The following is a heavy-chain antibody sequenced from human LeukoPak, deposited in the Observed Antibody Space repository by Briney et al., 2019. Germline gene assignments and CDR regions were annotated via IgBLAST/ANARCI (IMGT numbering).Heavy chain of an antibody. V-gene: IGHV4-39*01. D-gene: IGHD6-25*01. CDR3: ARPRYSSENWYFDL. Sequence: SETLSLTCTVSGGSISSSIYYWGWIRQPPGKGLEWIGSIYYSGSTYYNPSLKSRVTISVDTSKNQFSLKLSSVTAADTAVYFRARPRYSSENWYFDLWGRGTLVNVSS. CDR1: GGSISSSIYY. CDR2: IYYSGST. J-gene: IGHJ2*01.